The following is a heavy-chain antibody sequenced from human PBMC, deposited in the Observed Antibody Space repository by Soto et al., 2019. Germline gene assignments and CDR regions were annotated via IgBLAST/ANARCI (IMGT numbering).Heavy chain of an antibody. Sequence: QVQLVQSGAEVKKPGSSVKVSCKASGGTFSSYAISWVRQAPGQGLEWMGGIIPIFGTANYAQQFQGRVTITADESTSTAYMELSSLRFEDPVVYYCATLGLPIYYYYGMDVWGQGTTVTVSS. D-gene: IGHD5-18*01. J-gene: IGHJ6*02. V-gene: IGHV1-69*12. CDR1: GGTFSSYA. CDR3: ATLGLPIYYYYGMDV. CDR2: IIPIFGTA.